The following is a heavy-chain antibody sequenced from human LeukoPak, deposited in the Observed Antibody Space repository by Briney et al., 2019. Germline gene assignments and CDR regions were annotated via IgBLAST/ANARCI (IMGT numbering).Heavy chain of an antibody. J-gene: IGHJ3*02. CDR3: ASGVPAAIGGRAFDI. CDR1: GGSISSGGYY. V-gene: IGHV4-31*03. CDR2: IYYSGST. Sequence: SETLFLTCTVSGGSISSGGYYWSWIRQHPGKGLEWIGYIYYSGSTYYNPSLKSRVTISVDTSKNQFSLKLSSVTAADTAVYYCASGVPAAIGGRAFDIWGQGTMVTVSS. D-gene: IGHD2-2*01.